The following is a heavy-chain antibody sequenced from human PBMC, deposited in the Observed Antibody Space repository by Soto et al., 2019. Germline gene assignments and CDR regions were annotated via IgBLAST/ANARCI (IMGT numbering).Heavy chain of an antibody. CDR2: ISHRSLTI. J-gene: IGHJ4*02. CDR3: ARGGASSPFEY. CDR1: VFTFSDHY. V-gene: IGHV3-11*01. D-gene: IGHD2-2*01. Sequence: VGSLRLSCASSVFTFSDHYMACFRQTPERGLEWLAYISHRSLTIYHARSVKDRFTISRDDATDSLYLQLNSLRVEDTAVYFCARGGASSPFEYWGQGTVVNVSS.